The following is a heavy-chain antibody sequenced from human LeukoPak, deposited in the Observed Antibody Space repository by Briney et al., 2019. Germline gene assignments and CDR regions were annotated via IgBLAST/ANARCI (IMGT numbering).Heavy chain of an antibody. Sequence: PSETLSLTCTVSGGSISSYYWSWIRQPAGKGLEWIGRIYTSGSTNYNPSLKSRVTMSLDTSKNQFSLKLSSVTAADTAVYYCASGHDYGDYLDNLGLYYWGQGTLVTVSS. CDR2: IYTSGST. CDR1: GGSISSYY. J-gene: IGHJ4*02. CDR3: ASGHDYGDYLDNLGLYY. D-gene: IGHD4-17*01. V-gene: IGHV4-4*07.